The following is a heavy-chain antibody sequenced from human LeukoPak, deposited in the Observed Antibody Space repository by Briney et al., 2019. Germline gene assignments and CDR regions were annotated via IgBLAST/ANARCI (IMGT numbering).Heavy chain of an antibody. CDR2: ISGGGGST. J-gene: IGHJ6*02. CDR3: AKVEMATIAYYYGMDV. Sequence: PGGSLRLSCAASGFTFSSYAMSWVRQAPGKGLEWVSVISGGGGSTYYADSVKGRFTISRDNSKNTLYLQMNSLRADDTAVYYCAKVEMATIAYYYGMDVWGQGTTVTVSS. D-gene: IGHD5-24*01. V-gene: IGHV3-23*01. CDR1: GFTFSSYA.